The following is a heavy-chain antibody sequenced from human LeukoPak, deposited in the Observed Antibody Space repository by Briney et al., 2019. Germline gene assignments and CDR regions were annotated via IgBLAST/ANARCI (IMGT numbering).Heavy chain of an antibody. J-gene: IGHJ4*02. D-gene: IGHD1-26*01. CDR1: GGSISSGGYY. CDR3: ASGEVGATWGYFDY. CDR2: IYYSGST. V-gene: IGHV4-31*03. Sequence: SETLSLTCTVSGGSISSGGYYWSWIRQHPGTGLEWIGYIYYSGSTYYNPSLKSRVTISVDTSKNQFSLKLSSVTAADTAVYYCASGEVGATWGYFDYWGQGTLVTVSS.